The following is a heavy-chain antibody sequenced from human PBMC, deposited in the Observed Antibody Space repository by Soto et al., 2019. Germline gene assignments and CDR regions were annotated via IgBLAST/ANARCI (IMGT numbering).Heavy chain of an antibody. D-gene: IGHD3-16*02. CDR2: ISGIGGGGST. J-gene: IGHJ4*01. V-gene: IGHV3-23*01. CDR1: GFTFSSHL. Sequence: GGSLRPSCAASGFTFSSHLMHWVRRAPGQGLEWVSGISGIGGGGSTFYTDSVKGRFTISRDNSKNTLYLQMSSLRVEDTAIYYCAQTWGSYREVFDYWGHGTLVTVSS. CDR3: AQTWGSYREVFDY.